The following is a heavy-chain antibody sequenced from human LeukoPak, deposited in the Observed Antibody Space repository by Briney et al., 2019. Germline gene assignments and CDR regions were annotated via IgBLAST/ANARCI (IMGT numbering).Heavy chain of an antibody. J-gene: IGHJ4*02. V-gene: IGHV5-51*01. CDR2: IYPDDSDT. CDR3: ANGLIEGAFGY. CDR1: GYIFTSYW. Sequence: GESLKISCKGSGYIFTSYWIAWVRQMPGKGLEWMGLIYPDDSDTRYSPSFEGQVTISVDKSISTAYLQWSSLRASDTAKYYCANGLIEGAFGYWGQGTLVTVSS. D-gene: IGHD1-26*01.